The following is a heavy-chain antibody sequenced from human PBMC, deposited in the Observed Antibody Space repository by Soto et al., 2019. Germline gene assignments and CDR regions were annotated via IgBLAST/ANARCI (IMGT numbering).Heavy chain of an antibody. CDR2: VYATGTT. J-gene: IGHJ5*02. CDR3: VRDGSKSLRDWFDP. Sequence: PSETLSLTCNVSGGSISKFYWAWIRKTAGNGLEWMGRVYATGTTDYNPSLRSRVAMSVDISKKTFSLRLRSVTGADSGVYHCVRDGSKSLRDWFDPWGQGILVTVS. V-gene: IGHV4-4*07. CDR1: GGSISKFY.